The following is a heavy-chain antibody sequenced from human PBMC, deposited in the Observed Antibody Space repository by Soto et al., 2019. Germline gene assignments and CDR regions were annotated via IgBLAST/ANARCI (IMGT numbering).Heavy chain of an antibody. Sequence: QVHLVQSGAEVKKPGASVKVSCKGSGYAFTTYGITWVRQAPGQGLEGMGWISAHTGNTTYAQKLQGRVTVTRDTSTSTAYMELRSLRSDDTAVYYCARGRYGDYWGQGALVTVSS. D-gene: IGHD1-1*01. CDR3: ARGRYGDY. CDR2: ISAHTGNT. CDR1: GYAFTTYG. J-gene: IGHJ4*02. V-gene: IGHV1-18*01.